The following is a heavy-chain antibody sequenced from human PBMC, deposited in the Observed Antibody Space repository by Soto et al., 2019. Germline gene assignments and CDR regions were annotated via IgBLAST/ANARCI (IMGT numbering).Heavy chain of an antibody. Sequence: QVQLVQSGAEVKKPGSSVKVSCKASGGTFSSYTISCVRQAPGQGLEWMGRIIPILGIANYAQKFQGRVTITADKSTSTAYMELSSLRSEDTAVYYCATMVRGATVDYWGQGTLVTVSS. J-gene: IGHJ4*02. V-gene: IGHV1-69*02. D-gene: IGHD3-10*01. CDR2: IIPILGIA. CDR3: ATMVRGATVDY. CDR1: GGTFSSYT.